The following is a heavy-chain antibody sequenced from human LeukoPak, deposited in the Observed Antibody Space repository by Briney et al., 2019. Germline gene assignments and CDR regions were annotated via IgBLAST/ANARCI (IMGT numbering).Heavy chain of an antibody. CDR3: VREVRYSGRAFDI. Sequence: GGSLRLSCAASGFTFSSYDMHWVRQVTGKGLEWVSAIGTGNDTYYPGSVKGRFTISRDDAKNSLYLQMNSLRPGDTAVYYCVREVRYSGRAFDIWGQGTMVTVSS. J-gene: IGHJ3*02. CDR2: IGTGNDT. V-gene: IGHV3-13*01. D-gene: IGHD1-26*01. CDR1: GFTFSSYD.